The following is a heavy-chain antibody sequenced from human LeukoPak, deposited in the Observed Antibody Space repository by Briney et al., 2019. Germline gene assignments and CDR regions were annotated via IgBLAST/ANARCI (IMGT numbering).Heavy chain of an antibody. CDR3: ARGWYRGGNYPPLTDY. Sequence: ASVKVSCKASGYTYTSYGISWVRQAPGQGLEWMGWISAYNGNTNYAQKLQGRVTMTTDTSTSTAYMELRSLRSDDTAAYYCARGWYRGGNYPPLTDYWGQGTLVTVSS. J-gene: IGHJ4*02. CDR1: GYTYTSYG. V-gene: IGHV1-18*01. D-gene: IGHD4-23*01. CDR2: ISAYNGNT.